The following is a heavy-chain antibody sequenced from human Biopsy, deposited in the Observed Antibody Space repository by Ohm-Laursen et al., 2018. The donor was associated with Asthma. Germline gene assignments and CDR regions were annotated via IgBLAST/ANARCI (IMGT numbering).Heavy chain of an antibody. CDR1: GFAVSRDH. CDR2: IYSGGTS. CDR3: ARGDSSNWSHYYFDY. V-gene: IGHV3-53*01. J-gene: IGHJ4*03. Sequence: SLRLSCSASGFAVSRDHMFWVRQAPGKGLEWVSVIYSGGTSHTADSVRGRFTISRDYSKNTLYLQMHSLRAEDTAVYYCARGDSSNWSHYYFDYWGQGTTVIVSS. D-gene: IGHD3-22*01.